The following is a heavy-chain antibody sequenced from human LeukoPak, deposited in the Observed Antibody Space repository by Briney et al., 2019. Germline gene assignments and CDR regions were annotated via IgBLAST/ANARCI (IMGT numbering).Heavy chain of an antibody. CDR2: INPNSGGT. D-gene: IGHD2-15*01. CDR1: GYTFTGYY. CDR3: ASSCCSGGSCHDWFDP. Sequence: GASVKVSCKASGYTFTGYYMHWVRQAPGQGLEWMGWINPNSGGTNYAQKFQGRVTMTRDTSISTAYMELSRLRSDDTAVYYCASSCCSGGSCHDWFDPWGQGTLVTVSS. J-gene: IGHJ5*02. V-gene: IGHV1-2*02.